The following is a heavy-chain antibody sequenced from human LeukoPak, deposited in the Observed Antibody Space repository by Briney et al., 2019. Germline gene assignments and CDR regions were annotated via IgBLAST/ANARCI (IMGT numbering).Heavy chain of an antibody. D-gene: IGHD3-10*01. V-gene: IGHV3-48*01. CDR3: AREVQSQTYYYGSGSRNWFDP. J-gene: IGHJ5*02. CDR1: GFTFSSYS. Sequence: QPGGSLRLSCAASGFTFSSYSMNWVRQAPGKGLEWVSYISSSSSTIYYADSVKGRFTISRDNAKNSLYLQMNSLRAEDTAVYYCAREVQSQTYYYGSGSRNWFDPWGQGTLVTVSS. CDR2: ISSSSSTI.